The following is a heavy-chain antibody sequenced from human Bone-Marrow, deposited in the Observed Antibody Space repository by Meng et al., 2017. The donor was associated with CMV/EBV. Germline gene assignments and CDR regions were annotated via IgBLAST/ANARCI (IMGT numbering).Heavy chain of an antibody. V-gene: IGHV1-69*05. Sequence: SVKVSCKASGYTFTSYDINWVRQAPGQGLEWMGGIIPIFGTANYAQKFQGRVTITTDESTSTAYMELSSLRSEDTAVYYCARDSRGYCGGDCYLYVWGQGTTVTVSS. CDR2: IIPIFGTA. J-gene: IGHJ6*02. CDR3: ARDSRGYCGGDCYLYV. D-gene: IGHD2-21*01. CDR1: GYTFTSYD.